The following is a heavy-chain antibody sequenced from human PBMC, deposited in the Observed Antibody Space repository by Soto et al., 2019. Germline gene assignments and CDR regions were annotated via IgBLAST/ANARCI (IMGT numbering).Heavy chain of an antibody. CDR2: IYYTGST. CDR3: ARDHHSYYDTSGYYPYFDF. V-gene: IGHV4-61*01. D-gene: IGHD3-22*01. J-gene: IGHJ4*02. CDR1: GGSVNTAPYH. Sequence: SETLSLTCTVSGGSVNTAPYHWSWIRQSPRNGLEWIGNIYYTGSTNYNPSFESRVSISLDTSINQFSLRPTSLTAADTAVYFCARDHHSYYDTSGYYPYFDFWGQGTLVTVSS.